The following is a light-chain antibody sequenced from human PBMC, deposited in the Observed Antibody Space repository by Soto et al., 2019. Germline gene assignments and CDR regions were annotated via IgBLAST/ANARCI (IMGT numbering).Light chain of an antibody. V-gene: IGKV3-15*01. CDR3: QQRNIWPPVT. CDR1: QSVSSN. J-gene: IGKJ5*01. Sequence: EIVMTQSPATLSVSQVERSTLSCRASQSVSSNLAWYQQKPGQAPRLLIYGASTRATGIPARFSGSGSGTDFTLTISSLEPEDFAVYYCQQRNIWPPVTFGQGTRLEIK. CDR2: GAS.